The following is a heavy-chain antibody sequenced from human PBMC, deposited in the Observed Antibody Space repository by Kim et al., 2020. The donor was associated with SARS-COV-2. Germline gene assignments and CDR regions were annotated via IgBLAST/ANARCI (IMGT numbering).Heavy chain of an antibody. J-gene: IGHJ4*02. Sequence: ASVKVSCKVSGYTLTELSMHWVRQAPGKGLEWMGGFDPEDGETIYAQKFQGRVTMTEDTSTDTAYMELSSLRSEDTAVYYCATVSRTGPTFDYWGQGTLVTVSS. V-gene: IGHV1-24*01. CDR2: FDPEDGET. CDR1: GYTLTELS. CDR3: ATVSRTGPTFDY. D-gene: IGHD7-27*01.